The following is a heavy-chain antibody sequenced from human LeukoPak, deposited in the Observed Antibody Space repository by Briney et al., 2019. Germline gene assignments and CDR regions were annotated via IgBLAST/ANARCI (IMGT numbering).Heavy chain of an antibody. J-gene: IGHJ3*02. CDR1: GGSISRYY. V-gene: IGHV4-59*01. CDR2: IYYSGST. CDR3: ARGILGLSAFDI. Sequence: SETLSLTCTVSGGSISRYYWSWIRQPPGKGLEWIGYIYYSGSTNYNPSLKSRVTISVDTSKNQFSLKLSSVTAADTAVYYCARGILGLSAFDIWGQGTMVTVSS.